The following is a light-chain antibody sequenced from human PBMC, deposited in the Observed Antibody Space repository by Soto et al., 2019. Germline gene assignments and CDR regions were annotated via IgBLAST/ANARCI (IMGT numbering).Light chain of an antibody. CDR1: QNIRGF. V-gene: IGKV1-39*01. J-gene: IGKJ4*01. CDR2: GTS. Sequence: DIVMTQSPFALSASVGDRVTITCRASQNIRGFLHWYQQKPGKAPKLLIYGTSNLESGVPSRFGGSGSGTDFTLTISGLQLEDFATYYCQQSFSNYCTLGGATKVDIK. CDR3: QQSFSNYCT.